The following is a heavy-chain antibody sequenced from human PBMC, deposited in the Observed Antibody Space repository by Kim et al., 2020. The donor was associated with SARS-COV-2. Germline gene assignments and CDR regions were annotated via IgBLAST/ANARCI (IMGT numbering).Heavy chain of an antibody. CDR3: AREFGDVGTIFGVVTNQPRLAY. Sequence: SVKVSCKASGGTFSSYAISWVRQAPGQGLEWMGGIIPIFGTANYAQKFQGRVTITADESTSTAYMELSSLRSEDTAVYYCAREFGDVGTIFGVVTNQPRLAYWGQGTLVTVSS. J-gene: IGHJ4*02. V-gene: IGHV1-69*13. CDR2: IIPIFGTA. CDR1: GGTFSSYA. D-gene: IGHD3-3*01.